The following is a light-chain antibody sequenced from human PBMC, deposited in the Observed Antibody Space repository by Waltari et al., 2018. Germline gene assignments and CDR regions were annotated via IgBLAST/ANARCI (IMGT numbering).Light chain of an antibody. J-gene: IGKJ2*01. CDR3: MQSLQVET. CDR2: LGS. Sequence: EIVLTQSPLSLPVTPGEPASISCRSSQSLLYSDEYTYLDWYLQKPGQSPQLLIYLGSNRASGVPDRFSGSGSGTDFTLKISRVEAEDVGVYYCMQSLQVETFGQGTKLEIK. CDR1: QSLLYSDEYTY. V-gene: IGKV2-28*01.